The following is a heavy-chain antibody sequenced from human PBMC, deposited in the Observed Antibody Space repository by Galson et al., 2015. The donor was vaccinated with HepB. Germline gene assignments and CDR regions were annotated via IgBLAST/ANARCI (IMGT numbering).Heavy chain of an antibody. CDR1: GFTSGDYW. D-gene: IGHD6-19*01. CDR3: ARSRVERTVAGTFDS. Sequence: SLRLSCAASGFTSGDYWMHWVRQTPGKGLVWVARINSDGSSTTYADSVKGRFTISRDNTEDTLYLQMSSLSADDTAVYFCARSRVERTVAGTFDSWGQGTLVTVSS. J-gene: IGHJ4*02. V-gene: IGHV3-74*01. CDR2: INSDGSST.